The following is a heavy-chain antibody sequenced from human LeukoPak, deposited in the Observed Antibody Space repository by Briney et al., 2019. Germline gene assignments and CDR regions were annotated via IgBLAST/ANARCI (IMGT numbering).Heavy chain of an antibody. J-gene: IGHJ4*02. CDR3: ARHARHAPFDY. D-gene: IGHD2-2*01. CDR1: GYSISSGYY. Sequence: SETLSLTXAVSGYSISSGYYWGWIRQPPGKGLEWIGSIYHSGSTYYNPSLKSRVTISVDTSKNQFSLKLSSVTAADTAVYYCARHARHAPFDYWGQRTLVTVSS. CDR2: IYHSGST. V-gene: IGHV4-38-2*01.